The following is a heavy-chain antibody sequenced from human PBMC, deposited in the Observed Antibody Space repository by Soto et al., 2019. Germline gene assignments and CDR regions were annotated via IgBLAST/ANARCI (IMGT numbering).Heavy chain of an antibody. CDR1: GFTFTRYS. V-gene: IGHV3-21*06. CDR3: ARESEDLTSNFDY. Sequence: GGSLRLSCAASGFTFTRYSMNWVRQAPGKGLEWVSSISSTTNYIYYGDSMKGRFTISRDNAKNSLYLEMNSLIAEDTAVYYCARESEDLTSNFDYWGQAALVTVSS. CDR2: ISSTTNYI. J-gene: IGHJ4*02.